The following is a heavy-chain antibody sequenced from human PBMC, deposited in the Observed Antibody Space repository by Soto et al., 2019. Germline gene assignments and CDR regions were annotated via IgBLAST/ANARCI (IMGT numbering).Heavy chain of an antibody. CDR1: GYTFTRYG. CDR3: AMVDVYVTPSPQDV. CDR2: INTYNGNT. Sequence: QVQLVQSGAEVKNPGASVKVSCKASGYTFTRYGIGWARQAPGQGLEWMGWINTYNGNTNYAQNVQGRVTLTTDTSTSTAYMGLRSLRSNATAIYYCAMVDVYVTPSPQDVWGQGTTVIVSS. D-gene: IGHD3-16*01. V-gene: IGHV1-18*01. J-gene: IGHJ6*02.